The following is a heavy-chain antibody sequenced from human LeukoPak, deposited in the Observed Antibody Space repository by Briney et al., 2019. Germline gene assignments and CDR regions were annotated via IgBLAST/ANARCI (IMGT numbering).Heavy chain of an antibody. CDR3: ARGYYYDSSGYSASGMSLDY. J-gene: IGHJ4*02. CDR1: GGTFSSYA. V-gene: IGHV1-69*04. D-gene: IGHD3-22*01. CDR2: IIPIFGIA. Sequence: ASVKVSCKASGGTFSSYAISWVRQAPGQGLEWMGRIIPIFGIANYAQKFQGRVTITADKSTGTAYMELSSLRSEDTAVYYCARGYYYDSSGYSASGMSLDYWGQGTLVTVSS.